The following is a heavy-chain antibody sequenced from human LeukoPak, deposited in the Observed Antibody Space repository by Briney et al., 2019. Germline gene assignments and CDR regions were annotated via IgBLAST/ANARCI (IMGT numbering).Heavy chain of an antibody. CDR2: IYYSGST. CDR1: GGSISSGGYY. Sequence: SETLSLTCTVSGGSISSGGYYWSWIRQHPGKGLEWIGYIYYSGSTYYNPSLKSRVTISVDTSKNQFSLKLSSVTAADTAVYYCARGDRDVPAASFDPWGQGTLVTVSS. V-gene: IGHV4-31*03. D-gene: IGHD2-2*01. J-gene: IGHJ5*02. CDR3: ARGDRDVPAASFDP.